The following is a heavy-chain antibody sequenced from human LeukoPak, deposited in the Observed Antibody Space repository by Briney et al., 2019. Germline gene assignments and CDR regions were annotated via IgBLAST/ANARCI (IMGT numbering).Heavy chain of an antibody. D-gene: IGHD6-19*01. V-gene: IGHV4-59*12. CDR2: IYYSGST. J-gene: IGHJ4*02. CDR3: ARGGSGWYRPPKN. Sequence: SETLSLTCTVSGGSISSYYWSWIRQPPGKGLEWIGYIYYSGSTNYNPSLKSRVTISVDTSKNQFSLKLSSVTAADTAVYYCARGGSGWYRPPKNWGQGTLVTVSS. CDR1: GGSISSYY.